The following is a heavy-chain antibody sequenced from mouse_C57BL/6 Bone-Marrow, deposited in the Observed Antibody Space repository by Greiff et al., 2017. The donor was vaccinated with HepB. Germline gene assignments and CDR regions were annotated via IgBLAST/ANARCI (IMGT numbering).Heavy chain of an antibody. CDR2: IWSGGST. D-gene: IGHD2-4*01. J-gene: IGHJ3*01. V-gene: IGHV2-2*01. CDR1: GFSLTSYG. CDR3: ATHYYDYLFAY. Sequence: VQRVESGPGLVQPSQSLSITCTVSGFSLTSYGVHWVRQSPGKGLEWLGVIWSGGSTDYNAAFISRLSISKDNSKSQVFFKMNSLQADDTAIYYCATHYYDYLFAYWGQGTLVTVSA.